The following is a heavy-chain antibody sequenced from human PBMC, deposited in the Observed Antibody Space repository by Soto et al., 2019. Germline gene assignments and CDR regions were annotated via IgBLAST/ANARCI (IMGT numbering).Heavy chain of an antibody. V-gene: IGHV4-30-2*01. CDR2: IYHSGST. CDR1: GGSISSGDYY. J-gene: IGHJ5*02. Sequence: SVTLSLTCTVSGGSISSGDYYWSWIRQPPGKGLEWIGYIYHSGSTYYNPSLKSRVTISVDGSKNQFSLKLSSVTAADTAVYYCARTSDCSSTSCYTSNWFDPWGQGTLVTVSS. CDR3: ARTSDCSSTSCYTSNWFDP. D-gene: IGHD2-2*02.